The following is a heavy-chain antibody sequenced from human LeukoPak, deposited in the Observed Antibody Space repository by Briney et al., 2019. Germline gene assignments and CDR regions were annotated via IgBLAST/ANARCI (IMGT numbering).Heavy chain of an antibody. CDR1: GFTFSSYA. J-gene: IGHJ4*02. Sequence: GGSLRLSCAASGFTFSSYAMRWVRQAPGKGLEWVSGISGRGVSTYYADSVKGRFTISRDNSKNTLYLQMNSLRAEDTAVYYCAKTQNYDSSGYSCFDYWGQGTLVTVSS. CDR3: AKTQNYDSSGYSCFDY. D-gene: IGHD3-22*01. V-gene: IGHV3-23*01. CDR2: ISGRGVST.